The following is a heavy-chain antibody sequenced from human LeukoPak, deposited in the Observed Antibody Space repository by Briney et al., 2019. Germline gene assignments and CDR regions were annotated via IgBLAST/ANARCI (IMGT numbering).Heavy chain of an antibody. CDR3: AKVDSYSLIGAFDI. D-gene: IGHD5-18*01. V-gene: IGHV3-23*01. Sequence: PGGSLRLSCAASGFTFSSYAMSWVRRAPGKGMEWVSAISGSGGSTYYADSVKGRFTISRDNSKNTLYLQMNSLRAEDTAVYYCAKVDSYSLIGAFDIWGQGTMVTVSS. CDR2: ISGSGGST. J-gene: IGHJ3*02. CDR1: GFTFSSYA.